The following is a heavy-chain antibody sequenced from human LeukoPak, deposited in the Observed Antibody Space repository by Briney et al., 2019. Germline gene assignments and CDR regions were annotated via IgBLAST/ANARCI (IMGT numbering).Heavy chain of an antibody. J-gene: IGHJ4*02. CDR1: GFTLSSYA. CDR2: ISYDGSNK. V-gene: IGHV3-30-3*01. CDR3: ARGATVVTADY. Sequence: GGSLRLSCAASGFTLSSYAMHWARQAPGKGLEWVAVISYDGSNKYYADSVKGRFTISRDNSKNTLYLQMNSLRAEDTAVYYCARGATVVTADYWGQGTLVTVSS. D-gene: IGHD4-23*01.